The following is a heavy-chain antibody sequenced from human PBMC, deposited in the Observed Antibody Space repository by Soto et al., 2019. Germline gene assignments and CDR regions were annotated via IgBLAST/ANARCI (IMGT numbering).Heavy chain of an antibody. CDR1: GGTFSSYA. CDR3: ASHYDSSGYYYRGLDY. J-gene: IGHJ4*02. V-gene: IGHV1-69*13. Sequence: GASVKVSCKASGGTFSSYAISWVRQAPGQGLEWMGGIIPIFGTADYAQKFQGRVTITADESTSTGNMELSSLRSEDTAVYYCASHYDSSGYYYRGLDYWSQGTLVTVSS. CDR2: IIPIFGTA. D-gene: IGHD3-22*01.